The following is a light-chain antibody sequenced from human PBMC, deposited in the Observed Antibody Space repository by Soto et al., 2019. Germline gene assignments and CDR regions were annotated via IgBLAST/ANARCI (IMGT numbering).Light chain of an antibody. CDR2: GAS. V-gene: IGKV3-15*01. J-gene: IGKJ1*01. Sequence: EIVMTQSPATLSVSPGERATLSCRASQSVSSNLAWYQQKPGQAPRLLIYGASTRATGIPARFSGSGSGTEFTLTIRRLQSEDFAVYYCQQYNNCPPTFGPGTKVDIK. CDR3: QQYNNCPPT. CDR1: QSVSSN.